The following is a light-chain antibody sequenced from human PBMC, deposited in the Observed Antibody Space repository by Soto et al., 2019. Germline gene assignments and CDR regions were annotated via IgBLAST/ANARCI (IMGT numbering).Light chain of an antibody. CDR1: QDISNY. CDR3: QQSDSLPIT. CDR2: DAS. Sequence: DIQMTQSPSSLSASVGDRVTITCRASQDISNYLNWYQQRPGKAPKLLIYDASNLERGVPSRFSGTRSGTQFTSAITSLQPEDVAASYCQQSDSLPITFGQGTRLEI. J-gene: IGKJ5*01. V-gene: IGKV1-33*01.